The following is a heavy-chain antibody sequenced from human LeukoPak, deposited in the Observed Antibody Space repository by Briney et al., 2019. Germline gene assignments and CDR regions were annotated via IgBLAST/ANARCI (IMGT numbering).Heavy chain of an antibody. CDR3: ARVGSGSYYYYGMDV. D-gene: IGHD1-26*01. CDR2: IIPILGIA. V-gene: IGHV1-69*04. CDR1: GGTFSSYA. J-gene: IGHJ6*02. Sequence: GASVKVSCKASGGTFSSYAISWVRQAPGQGLEWMGRIIPILGIANYAQKLQGRVTMTTDTSTSTAYMELRSLRSDDTAVYYCARVGSGSYYYYGMDVWGQGTTVTVSS.